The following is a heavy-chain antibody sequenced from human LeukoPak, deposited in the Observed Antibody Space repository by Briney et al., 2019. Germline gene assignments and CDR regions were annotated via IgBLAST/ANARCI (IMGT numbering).Heavy chain of an antibody. J-gene: IGHJ4*02. Sequence: GGSLRLSCAASGFTFSTYWMHWVRQAPGKGLVWVSLINADGSSTTYSDSVKGRFTISRDNAKSTLYLQMNSLRAEDTAVYYCARDRGHTFDYWGQGTLVTVSS. CDR3: ARDRGHTFDY. V-gene: IGHV3-74*01. CDR1: GFTFSTYW. CDR2: INADGSST.